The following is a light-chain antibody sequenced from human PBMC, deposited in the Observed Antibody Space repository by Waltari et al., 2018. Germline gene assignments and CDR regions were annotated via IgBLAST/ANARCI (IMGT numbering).Light chain of an antibody. CDR2: EVT. CDR1: SSDVGSYNL. V-gene: IGLV2-23*02. Sequence: QSALTQPASVSGSPGQSITISCTGTSSDVGSYNLVSWYQHHPGKAPKLIIYEVTKRPSGFSNRFSGSKSGNTASLAISGLQAEDETDYYCCSFVGSRTSLYVFGTGTKVSVL. J-gene: IGLJ1*01. CDR3: CSFVGSRTSLYV.